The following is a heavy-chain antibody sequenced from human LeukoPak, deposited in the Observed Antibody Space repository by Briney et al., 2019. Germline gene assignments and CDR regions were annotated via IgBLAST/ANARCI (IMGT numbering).Heavy chain of an antibody. Sequence: GGSLRLSCAASGFTFSNYSMNWVRQAPGKGLEWVSGISGSGGRTFYADAVKGRFTISRDNSKNTLYLHMNNLRDDDTAVYYCAKDIWGGTAMVFDYWGQGTLVTVSS. D-gene: IGHD5-18*01. V-gene: IGHV3-23*01. CDR1: GFTFSNYS. J-gene: IGHJ4*02. CDR3: AKDIWGGTAMVFDY. CDR2: ISGSGGRT.